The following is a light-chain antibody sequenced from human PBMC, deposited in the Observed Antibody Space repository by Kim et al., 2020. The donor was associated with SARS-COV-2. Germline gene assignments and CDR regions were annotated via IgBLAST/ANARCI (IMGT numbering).Light chain of an antibody. CDR1: KIGSKS. J-gene: IGLJ3*02. Sequence: APGKTARITCGGNKIGSKSVHWYQQKQGQAPVLVIYYDSDRPSGIPERFSGSNSGNTATLTISRVEAGDEADYYCQVWDSSSDHWVFGGGTQLTVL. CDR3: QVWDSSSDHWV. V-gene: IGLV3-21*04. CDR2: YDS.